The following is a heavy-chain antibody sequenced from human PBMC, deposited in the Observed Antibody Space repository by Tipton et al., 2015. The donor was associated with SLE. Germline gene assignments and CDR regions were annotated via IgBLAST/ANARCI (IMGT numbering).Heavy chain of an antibody. CDR1: GGSFSGYY. CDR2: INHSGST. D-gene: IGHD3-10*01. J-gene: IGHJ1*01. CDR3: ARGGPYYYGSGNSPAEYFQY. V-gene: IGHV4-34*01. Sequence: TLSLTCAVYGGSFSGYYWSWIRQPPGKGLEWIGEINHSGSTNYSPSLKSRVTISVDTSKNQFSLKLSSVTAADTAVYYCARGGPYYYGSGNSPAEYFQYWGQGTLVTVS.